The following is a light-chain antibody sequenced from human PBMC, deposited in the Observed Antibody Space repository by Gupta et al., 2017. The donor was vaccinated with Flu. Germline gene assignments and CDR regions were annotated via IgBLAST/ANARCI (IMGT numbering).Light chain of an antibody. Sequence: QSALTQPDSVSGSPGQSITISCTGTSSDVGGYNLVSWYQQDPGKAPKLMIYEGSKRPSGVSNRFSGSKSGNTASLTISGLQAEDEADYYCCAYAGSLWVFGGGTKLTVL. CDR1: SSDVGGYNL. V-gene: IGLV2-23*01. CDR2: EGS. CDR3: CAYAGSLWV. J-gene: IGLJ3*02.